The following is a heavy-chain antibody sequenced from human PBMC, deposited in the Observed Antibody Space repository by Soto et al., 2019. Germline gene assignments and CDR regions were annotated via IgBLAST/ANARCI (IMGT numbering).Heavy chain of an antibody. V-gene: IGHV4-30-4*01. Sequence: QVQLQESGPGLVKPSQTLSLTCTVSGGSISSGDYYWSWIRQPPGKGLEWIGYTYYSGSTYYNPSLKSRVTISVDTSKNQFSLKLSSVTAADTAVYYCARADYYDSSGYYPNDYWGQGTLVTVSS. CDR1: GGSISSGDYY. CDR2: TYYSGST. CDR3: ARADYYDSSGYYPNDY. J-gene: IGHJ4*02. D-gene: IGHD3-22*01.